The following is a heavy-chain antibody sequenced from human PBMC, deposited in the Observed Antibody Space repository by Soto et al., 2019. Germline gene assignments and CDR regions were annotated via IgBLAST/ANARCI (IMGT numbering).Heavy chain of an antibody. CDR2: ISHSGRT. J-gene: IGHJ4*02. D-gene: IGHD2-21*01. CDR1: VASLRSGSYY. CDR3: SYGSSFEY. V-gene: IGHV4-61*01. Sequence: SETLYLTSTFSVASLRSGSYYCSWIRQPPGKGLEWIGYISHSGRTNYDPSLKSRLTMSVDTSQNQFSLQLNSVTAADTAVHYCSYGSSFEYWGQVTLVIVS.